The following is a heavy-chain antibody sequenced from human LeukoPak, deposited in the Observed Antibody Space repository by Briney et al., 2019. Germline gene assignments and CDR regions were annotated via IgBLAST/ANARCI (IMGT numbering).Heavy chain of an antibody. CDR1: GCTFNNYA. J-gene: IGHJ6*03. D-gene: IGHD3-3*01. Sequence: SSVKVSYKASGCTFNNYAISWVRQAPGQGLEWVGGIIPIFGTANYAQKFQGRVTITTDESTSTAYMELSSLRSEDTAVYYCARSFGVVTYYYYYYMDVWGKGTTVTVSS. V-gene: IGHV1-69*05. CDR2: IIPIFGTA. CDR3: ARSFGVVTYYYYYYMDV.